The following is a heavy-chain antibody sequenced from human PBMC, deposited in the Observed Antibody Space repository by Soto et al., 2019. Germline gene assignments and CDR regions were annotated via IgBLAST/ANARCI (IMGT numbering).Heavy chain of an antibody. CDR1: GFTFSSYA. CDR3: AKVGGYSGYDSDSDY. Sequence: EVQLWESGGGLVQPGGSLRLSCAASGFTFSSYAMSWVRQAPGKGLEWVSAISGGGGSTYYADSVKGRFIISRDNSKNTLYLQMNSLRAEDTAVYYCAKVGGYSGYDSDSDYWGQGTLVTVSS. V-gene: IGHV3-23*01. D-gene: IGHD5-12*01. CDR2: ISGGGGST. J-gene: IGHJ4*02.